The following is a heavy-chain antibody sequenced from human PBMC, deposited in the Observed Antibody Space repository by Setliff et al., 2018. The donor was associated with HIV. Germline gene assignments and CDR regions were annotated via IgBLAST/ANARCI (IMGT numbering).Heavy chain of an antibody. V-gene: IGHV4-34*01. Sequence: PSETLSLTCAVYGGSFSGYYWTWIRQPPGRGLEWIGEIIHSGGTNYNRSLKRRITISVDTSKNKFSLNLSSVTAADTAVYYCARGGLGGVGAIDYWGQGTLVTVSS. CDR1: GGSFSGYY. CDR3: ARGGLGGVGAIDY. J-gene: IGHJ4*02. CDR2: IIHSGGT. D-gene: IGHD2-15*01.